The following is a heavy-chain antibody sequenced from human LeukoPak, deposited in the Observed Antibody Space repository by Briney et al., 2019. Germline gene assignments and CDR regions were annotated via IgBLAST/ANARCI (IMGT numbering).Heavy chain of an antibody. D-gene: IGHD2-2*01. CDR2: INPNSGGT. CDR1: GYTFTGYY. J-gene: IGHJ5*02. Sequence: ASVKVSCKASGYTFTGYYMHWVRQAPGQGLEWMGWINPNSGGTNYAQKFQGRVTITRDTSISTAYMELSRLRSDDTAVYYCARWEYDIVVVPAAGFDPWGQGTLVTVSS. CDR3: ARWEYDIVVVPAAGFDP. V-gene: IGHV1-2*02.